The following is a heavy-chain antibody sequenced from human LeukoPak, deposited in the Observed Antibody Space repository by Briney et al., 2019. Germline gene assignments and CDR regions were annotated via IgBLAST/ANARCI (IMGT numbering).Heavy chain of an antibody. Sequence: SETLSLTCAVYGGSFSGYYWSWIRQPPGKGLEWIGEINHSGSTNYNPSLKSRVTISVDTSKNHFSLKLNSVTAADTAVYYCARFVAATLDVDYWGQGTLVTVSS. J-gene: IGHJ4*02. CDR1: GGSFSGYY. CDR3: ARFVAATLDVDY. D-gene: IGHD2-15*01. V-gene: IGHV4-34*01. CDR2: INHSGST.